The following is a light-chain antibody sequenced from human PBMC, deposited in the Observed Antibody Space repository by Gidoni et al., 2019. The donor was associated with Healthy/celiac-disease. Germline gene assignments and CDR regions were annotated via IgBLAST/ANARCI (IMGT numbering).Light chain of an antibody. CDR3: QSYDSSLSGSRV. CDR2: GNS. Sequence: QSVLTQPPSVSGAPGQRVTISCTGSRSNIGAGYAVHWYQQLPGTAPKLLIYGNSNRPSGVPDRFSGSTSGTSASLAITGLQAEDEADYYCQSYDSSLSGSRVFGTGTKVTVL. J-gene: IGLJ1*01. V-gene: IGLV1-40*01. CDR1: RSNIGAGYA.